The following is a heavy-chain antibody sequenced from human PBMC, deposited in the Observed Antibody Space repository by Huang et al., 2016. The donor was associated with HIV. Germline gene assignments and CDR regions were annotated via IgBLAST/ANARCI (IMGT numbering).Heavy chain of an antibody. CDR2: IIPIFGAA. Sequence: QVQLVQSGTEVKTPGSSVKVSCKAFGGTFSRYGISWVRQAPGQGLEWTGVIIPIFGAANYAQKFQGRVTITADESTNTAYMELTSLRFDDTAVYYCARTSNWKAEYFRFWGQGTLVTVAS. D-gene: IGHD1-20*01. CDR1: GGTFSRYG. V-gene: IGHV1-69*13. J-gene: IGHJ1*01. CDR3: ARTSNWKAEYFRF.